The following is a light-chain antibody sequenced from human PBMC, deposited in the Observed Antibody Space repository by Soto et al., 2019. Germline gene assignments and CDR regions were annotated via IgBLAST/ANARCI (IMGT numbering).Light chain of an antibody. CDR3: QHYDNLPPT. CDR1: QDISNY. J-gene: IGKJ2*01. Sequence: DIQMTQSPSSLSASVGDIVTITCQASQDISNYLNWYQQKPGKAPKLLIYDASNLETGVPSRFSGSGSGTDFTFTISSLQPEDIATYYCQHYDNLPPTFGQGTKLEIK. CDR2: DAS. V-gene: IGKV1-33*01.